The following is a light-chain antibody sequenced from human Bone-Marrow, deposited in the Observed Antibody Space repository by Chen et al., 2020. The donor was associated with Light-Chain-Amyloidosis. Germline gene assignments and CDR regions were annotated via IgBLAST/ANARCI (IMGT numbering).Light chain of an antibody. CDR3: QVWHTSADHVV. Sequence: SYVLTQPPSVSVAPGETAIISCGGNNIGSKSAYWYQQKPGQAPLLVFYDASDRPSGIPERFSGSNSGDTATLSITRVEAGDEADYYCQVWHTSADHVVFGGGTKLTVL. CDR1: NIGSKS. CDR2: DAS. V-gene: IGLV3-21*02. J-gene: IGLJ2*01.